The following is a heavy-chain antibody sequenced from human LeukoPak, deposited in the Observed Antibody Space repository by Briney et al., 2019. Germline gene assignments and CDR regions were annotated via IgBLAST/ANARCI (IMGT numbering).Heavy chain of an antibody. J-gene: IGHJ4*02. Sequence: ASVKVSCKASEYTFTDYAINWVRQAPGQRLEWMGWINAGNGNTGYSQRFQGRVTITRDTSASTAYMELSSLTSEDTAVYYCARGRWSATTASYYLDFWGQGTLVTVSS. CDR3: ARGRWSATTASYYLDF. CDR2: INAGNGNT. V-gene: IGHV1-3*01. D-gene: IGHD5-24*01. CDR1: EYTFTDYA.